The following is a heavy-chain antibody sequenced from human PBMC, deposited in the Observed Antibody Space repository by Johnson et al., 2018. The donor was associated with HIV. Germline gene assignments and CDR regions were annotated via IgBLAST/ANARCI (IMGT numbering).Heavy chain of an antibody. D-gene: IGHD3-22*01. CDR2: IYSGSNT. V-gene: IGHV3-53*01. Sequence: VQLVESGGGLIQPGGSLRLSCAASGFAVSSNYMSWVRQAPGKGLEWVSVIYSGSNTYYADSVKGRFTISRDNSKNSMYLQMNSLRVEDTALYYCARVRTGDSSGYHDAFDIWGQGTMVTVSS. CDR1: GFAVSSNY. CDR3: ARVRTGDSSGYHDAFDI. J-gene: IGHJ3*02.